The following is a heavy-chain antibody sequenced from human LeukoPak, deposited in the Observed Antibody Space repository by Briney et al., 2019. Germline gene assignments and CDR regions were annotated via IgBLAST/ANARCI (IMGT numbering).Heavy chain of an antibody. Sequence: ASVKVSCKASGYTFTSYYMHWMRQAPGQGLEWMGIINPSGGSTSYAQKFQGRVTMTRDTSTSTVYMELSSLRSEDTAVYYCARVPIFGVVINALDYWGQGTLVTVSS. CDR1: GYTFTSYY. D-gene: IGHD3-3*01. V-gene: IGHV1-46*01. CDR3: ARVPIFGVVINALDY. J-gene: IGHJ4*02. CDR2: INPSGGST.